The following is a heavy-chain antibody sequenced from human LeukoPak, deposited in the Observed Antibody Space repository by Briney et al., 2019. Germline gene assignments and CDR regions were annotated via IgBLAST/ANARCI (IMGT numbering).Heavy chain of an antibody. J-gene: IGHJ6*02. Sequence: SETLSLTCTVSGGSISSYYWSWIRQPPGKGLEWIGYIYYSGSTNYNPSLKSRVTISVDTSKNQFSLKLSSVTAADTAVYYCARGPALAAAGIDVWGQGTTVTVSS. CDR2: IYYSGST. V-gene: IGHV4-59*12. CDR3: ARGPALAAAGIDV. D-gene: IGHD6-13*01. CDR1: GGSISSYY.